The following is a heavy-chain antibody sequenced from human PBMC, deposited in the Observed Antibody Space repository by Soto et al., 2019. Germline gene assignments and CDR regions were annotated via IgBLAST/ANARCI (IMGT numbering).Heavy chain of an antibody. CDR1: GFTFSDYY. CDR3: ASDGVLRFLEWLPNDYMDV. Sequence: GGSLRLSCAASGFTFSDYYMSWIRQAPGKGLEWVSYISSSGSTIYYADSVKGRFTISRDNAKNSLYLQMNSLRAEDTAVYYCASDGVLRFLEWLPNDYMDVWGKGTTVTVSS. D-gene: IGHD3-3*01. J-gene: IGHJ6*03. CDR2: ISSSGSTI. V-gene: IGHV3-11*01.